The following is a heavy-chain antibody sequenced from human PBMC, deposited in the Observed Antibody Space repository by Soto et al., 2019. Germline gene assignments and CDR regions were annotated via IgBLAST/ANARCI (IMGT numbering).Heavy chain of an antibody. D-gene: IGHD1-1*01. Sequence: GGSLRLSCAASGFTFSSYDMHWVRQATGKGLEWVSAIGTAGDTYYPGSVKGRFTISRENAKNSLYLQMNSLRAEDTALYYCAKDGSGTTGKYYYYYYMDVWGKGTTVTVSS. CDR2: IGTAGDT. J-gene: IGHJ6*03. CDR3: AKDGSGTTGKYYYYYYMDV. CDR1: GFTFSSYD. V-gene: IGHV3-13*01.